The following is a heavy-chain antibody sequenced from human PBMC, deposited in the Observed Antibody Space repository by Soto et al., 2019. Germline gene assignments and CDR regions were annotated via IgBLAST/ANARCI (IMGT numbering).Heavy chain of an antibody. D-gene: IGHD2-15*01. CDR2: INPSGGST. Sequence: ASVKVSCKASGYTFTSYYMHWVRQAPGQGLEWMGIINPSGGSTSYAQKFQGRVTMTRDTSTSTVYMELSSLRSEDTAVYYCARSIVVVVAATPSWFDPWGQGTLVTVSS. J-gene: IGHJ5*02. CDR3: ARSIVVVVAATPSWFDP. V-gene: IGHV1-46*01. CDR1: GYTFTSYY.